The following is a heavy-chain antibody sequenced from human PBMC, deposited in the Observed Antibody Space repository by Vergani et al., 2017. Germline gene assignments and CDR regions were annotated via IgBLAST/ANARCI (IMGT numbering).Heavy chain of an antibody. D-gene: IGHD3-3*01. CDR3: ARGRFVEWLGANYGMDV. Sequence: EVQLVESGGGLVQPGGSLRLSCAASGFTFSSYWMSWVRQAPGKGLEWVANIKQDGSEKYYVDSVKGRFTISRDNAKNSLYLQMNSLRAEDTAVYYCARGRFVEWLGANYGMDVWGQGTTVTVSS. CDR2: IKQDGSEK. CDR1: GFTFSSYW. V-gene: IGHV3-7*01. J-gene: IGHJ6*02.